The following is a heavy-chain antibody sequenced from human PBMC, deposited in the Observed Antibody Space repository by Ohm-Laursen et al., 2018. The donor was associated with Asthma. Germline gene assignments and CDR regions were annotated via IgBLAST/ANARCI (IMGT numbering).Heavy chain of an antibody. Sequence: SLRLSCTASGYSFSLYSIHWIRQAPGKGLQWVASISTASTFIYYADSVRGRFTTSRDNAKNTLYLQMNSLRAEDTAVYYCARDAGYYGSGSYPYWGQGTLVTVSS. CDR2: ISTASTFI. D-gene: IGHD3-10*01. CDR3: ARDAGYYGSGSYPY. CDR1: GYSFSLYS. V-gene: IGHV3-21*01. J-gene: IGHJ4*02.